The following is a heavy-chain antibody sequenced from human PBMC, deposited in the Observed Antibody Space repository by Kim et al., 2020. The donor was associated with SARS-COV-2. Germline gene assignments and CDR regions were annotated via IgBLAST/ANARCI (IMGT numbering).Heavy chain of an antibody. D-gene: IGHD1-26*01. V-gene: IGHV4-39*02. CDR3: ARDSGSYYFETYFDY. J-gene: IGHJ4*02. CDR2: IYYSGST. CDR1: GGSISSSSYY. Sequence: SETLSLTCTVSGGSISSSSYYWGWIRQPPGKGLEWIGSIYYSGSTYYNPSLKSRVTISVDTSKNQFSLKLSSVTAADTAVYYCARDSGSYYFETYFDYWGQGTLVTVSS.